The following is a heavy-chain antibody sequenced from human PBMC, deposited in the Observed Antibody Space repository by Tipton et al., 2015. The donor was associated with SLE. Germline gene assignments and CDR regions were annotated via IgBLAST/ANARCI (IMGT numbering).Heavy chain of an antibody. Sequence: TLSLTCTVSGGSISNYYWNWIRQPPGKGLEWIGYIFYSGSTNYNPSLKSRVTISVDTSKSQFSLKLSSVTAADTAVYYCARGSGEGDWFDPWGQGTLVTVSS. CDR2: IFYSGST. J-gene: IGHJ5*02. D-gene: IGHD1-26*01. V-gene: IGHV4-59*01. CDR1: GGSISNYY. CDR3: ARGSGEGDWFDP.